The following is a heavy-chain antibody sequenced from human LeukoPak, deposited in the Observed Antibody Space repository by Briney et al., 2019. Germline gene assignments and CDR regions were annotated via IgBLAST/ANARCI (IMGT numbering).Heavy chain of an antibody. V-gene: IGHV1-8*01. CDR1: GYTFTSYD. J-gene: IGHJ6*02. CDR2: MNPNSGNT. Sequence: ASVKVSCKASGYTFTSYDINWVRQATGQGLEWMGWMNPNSGNTGYAQKFQGRVTMTRNTSISTAYMELSSLRSEDTAVYYCASSSGLIVYYLYYSGMAVWAQGPTVPVSS. CDR3: ASSSGLIVYYLYYSGMAV. D-gene: IGHD3-9*01.